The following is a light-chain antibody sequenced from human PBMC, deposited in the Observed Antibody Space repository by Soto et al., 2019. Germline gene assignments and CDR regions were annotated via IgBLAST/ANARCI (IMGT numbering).Light chain of an antibody. J-gene: IGKJ5*01. CDR3: QQANSFPIT. CDR1: QGISSW. CDR2: AAS. Sequence: DIQMTQSPSSVSASVGDRVTVTRRASQGISSWLAWYQKKPGKAPKLLIYAASSLQSGVPSRFSGSGSGTDFTLTISSLQPEDCAIYFCQQANSFPITFGQGTRLEIK. V-gene: IGKV1-12*01.